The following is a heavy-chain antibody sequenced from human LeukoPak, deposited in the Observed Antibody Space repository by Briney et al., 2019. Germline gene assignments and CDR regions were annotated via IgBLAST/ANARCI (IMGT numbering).Heavy chain of an antibody. CDR3: VKDFGRVRGTPDS. J-gene: IGHJ4*02. CDR1: GFVFSIYT. Sequence: GGSLRLPCSASGFVFSIYTMYWVRQAPGKGPEYVSTISGSGNGGSIYYADSVKGRFTISRDDSKSIVYLQMNGLRSEDTAVYYCVKDFGRVRGTPDSWGQGTLVAVSS. CDR2: ISGSGNGGSI. D-gene: IGHD2/OR15-2a*01. V-gene: IGHV3-64D*06.